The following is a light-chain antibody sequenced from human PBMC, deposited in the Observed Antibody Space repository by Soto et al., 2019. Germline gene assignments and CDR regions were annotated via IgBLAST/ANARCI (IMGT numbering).Light chain of an antibody. Sequence: DIQLPQSPSSLSPSVGDRITLSCRASQSLSRNLNWYQQMPGKAPSLLIYAARDLQSGVPGRFSGSGSGTEFNLTISSLQPEDLATYYCQQSHSTPYTFGQGTKLEI. J-gene: IGKJ2*01. CDR2: AAR. V-gene: IGKV1-39*01. CDR1: QSLSRN. CDR3: QQSHSTPYT.